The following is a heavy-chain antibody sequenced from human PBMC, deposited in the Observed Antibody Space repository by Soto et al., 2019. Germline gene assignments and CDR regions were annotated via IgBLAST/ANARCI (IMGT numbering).Heavy chain of an antibody. CDR3: ARHSVYYEFWSGYYLWNWLDP. J-gene: IGHJ5*02. V-gene: IGHV4-39*01. Sequence: PSETLSLACTVSGGSIRSSSYYWGWIRQPPGKGLAWIGSIYYSGSTYYNASLKSRVTISVDTSKNQFSLKLSSVTAADTAVYYCARHSVYYEFWSGYYLWNWLDPWGQGTRGTVS. CDR2: IYYSGST. CDR1: GGSIRSSSYY. D-gene: IGHD3-3*01.